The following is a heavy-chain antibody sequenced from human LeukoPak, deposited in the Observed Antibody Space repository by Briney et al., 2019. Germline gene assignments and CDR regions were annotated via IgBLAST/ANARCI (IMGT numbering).Heavy chain of an antibody. CDR1: GITLSNYG. D-gene: IGHD3-22*01. Sequence: GGSLRLSCAVSGITLSNYGMSWVRQAPGKGLEWVAGISGSGGGTTYADSVKGRFTISRDNPKNTLYLQMNSLRAEDTAVYFCAKRGVVIRVILVGFHREAYYFDSWGQGALVTVSS. V-gene: IGHV3-23*01. CDR3: AKRGVVIRVILVGFHREAYYFDS. CDR2: ISGSGGGT. J-gene: IGHJ4*02.